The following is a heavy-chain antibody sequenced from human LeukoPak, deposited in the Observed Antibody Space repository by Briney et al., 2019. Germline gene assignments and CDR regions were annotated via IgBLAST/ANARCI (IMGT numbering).Heavy chain of an antibody. CDR1: GFTVSSSY. CDR2: IYSGGST. CDR3: ARGDAHYYYYMYV. J-gene: IGHJ6*03. Sequence: PGGSLILSCAASGFTVSSSYMSWVRQAPGKGLEWVSVIYSGGSTYYADSVKGRFTISRDNSKNTLYLQMNSLRAEDTAVYYCARGDAHYYYYMYVWGKGTTVTVSS. V-gene: IGHV3-53*01.